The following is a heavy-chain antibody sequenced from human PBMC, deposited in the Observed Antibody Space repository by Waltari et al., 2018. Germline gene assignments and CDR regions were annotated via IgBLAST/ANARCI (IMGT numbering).Heavy chain of an antibody. CDR1: GFTFSTYW. Sequence: EVHLVESGGGLVQPGGSLRLSCAASGFTFSTYWMTWVRQAPGNGHEWLSNIKCDGSQKNYVDSVKGRFTISRDTANNSLYLQMNSLRAEDTAVYYCARDPHYSNFDYWGQGTLVTVSS. CDR3: ARDPHYSNFDY. CDR2: IKCDGSQK. J-gene: IGHJ4*02. D-gene: IGHD4-4*01. V-gene: IGHV3-7*01.